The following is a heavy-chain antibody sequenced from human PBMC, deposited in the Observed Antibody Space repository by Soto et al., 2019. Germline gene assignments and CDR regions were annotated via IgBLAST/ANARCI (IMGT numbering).Heavy chain of an antibody. CDR2: IYYSGST. CDR1: GGSVSSVSYY. J-gene: IGHJ5*02. D-gene: IGHD2-2*01. V-gene: IGHV4-61*01. Sequence: PSETLSLTCTVSGGSVSSVSYYWSWIRQPPGKGLEWIGYIYYSGSTNYNPSLKSRVTMSVDTSKNQFSLKLSSVTAADTAVYYCATYCSSVTCHWLDPWGQGTRGTVAS. CDR3: ATYCSSVTCHWLDP.